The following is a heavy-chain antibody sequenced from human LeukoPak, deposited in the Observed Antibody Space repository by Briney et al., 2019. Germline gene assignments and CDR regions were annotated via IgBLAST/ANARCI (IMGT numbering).Heavy chain of an antibody. D-gene: IGHD3-3*01. CDR2: IYHRGST. V-gene: IGHV4-38-2*02. J-gene: IGHJ6*03. CDR3: AREGALEWLYQYYYYYMDV. CDR1: GYSIGSGYY. Sequence: SETLSLTCTVSGYSIGSGYYWGWIRHPPGKGLEWSGGIYHRGSTYYNPPLSSRVNTSVHTSKHQSSLKLSSVTAADPAVSYCAREGALEWLYQYYYYYMDVWGKGTTVTVSS.